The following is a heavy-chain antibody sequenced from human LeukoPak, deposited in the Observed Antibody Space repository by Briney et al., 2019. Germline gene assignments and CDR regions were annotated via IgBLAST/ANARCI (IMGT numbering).Heavy chain of an antibody. J-gene: IGHJ4*02. CDR3: AKTHGYFDQ. CDR1: GFTFSSYG. V-gene: IGHV3-23*01. CDR2: ISGSGETT. D-gene: IGHD3-22*01. Sequence: GGSLRLSCAAPGFTFSSYGMTWLRQTPAKGLEWVSAISGSGETTYYSDSVKGRFTISRDNSKNTLFLQMNSLRVEDAAMYYCAKTHGYFDQWGQGTLVAVSS.